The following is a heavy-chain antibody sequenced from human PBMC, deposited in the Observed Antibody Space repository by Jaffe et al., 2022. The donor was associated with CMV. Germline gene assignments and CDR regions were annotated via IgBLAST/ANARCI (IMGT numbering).Heavy chain of an antibody. CDR3: ARCRRAVTATPGLVRVDP. CDR2: IDWDDDK. Sequence: QVTLRESGPALVKPTQTLTLTCTFSGFSLSTSEMCVSWIRQPPGKALEWLARIDWDDDKYYSTSLKTRLTISKDTSKNQVVLTMTNMDPVDTATYYCARCRRAVTATPGLVRVDPWGQGTLVTVSS. CDR1: GFSLSTSEMC. J-gene: IGHJ5*02. V-gene: IGHV2-70*13. D-gene: IGHD2-15*01.